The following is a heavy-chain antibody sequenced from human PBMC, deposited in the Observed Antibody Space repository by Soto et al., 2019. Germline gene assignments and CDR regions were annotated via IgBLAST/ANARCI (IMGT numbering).Heavy chain of an antibody. D-gene: IGHD6-19*01. V-gene: IGHV4-61*01. J-gene: IGHJ4*02. Sequence: PSETLSLTCTVSGGSVSSGSYYWSWIRQPPGKGLEWIGYIYYSGSTNYNPSLKSRVTISVDTSKNQFPLKLSSVTAADTAVYYCARDGVAGIDYWGQGTLVTVSS. CDR2: IYYSGST. CDR1: GGSVSSGSYY. CDR3: ARDGVAGIDY.